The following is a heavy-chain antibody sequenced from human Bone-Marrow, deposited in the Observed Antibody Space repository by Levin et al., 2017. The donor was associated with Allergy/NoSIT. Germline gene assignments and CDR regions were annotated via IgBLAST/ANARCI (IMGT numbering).Heavy chain of an antibody. Sequence: SVKVSCKASGGTFSSYAISWVRQAPGQGLEWMGGIIPIFGTANYAQKFQGRVTITADESTSTAYMELSSLRSEDTAVYYCALVVVAATNYYYYGMDVWGQGTTVTVSS. J-gene: IGHJ6*02. CDR2: IIPIFGTA. D-gene: IGHD2-15*01. V-gene: IGHV1-69*13. CDR1: GGTFSSYA. CDR3: ALVVVAATNYYYYGMDV.